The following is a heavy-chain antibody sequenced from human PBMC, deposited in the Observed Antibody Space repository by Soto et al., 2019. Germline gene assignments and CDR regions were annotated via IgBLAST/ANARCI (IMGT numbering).Heavy chain of an antibody. V-gene: IGHV3-11*01. CDR3: AGFKEGNILGLRWLDP. J-gene: IGHJ5*02. Sequence: WGSLRVPWVSSVVDFRVSYMSWLGQAPGKGLEWISYISDTGRTIHYADSVKGRFVISRDNSKDSLYLQMNDLRADDTAVYYCAGFKEGNILGLRWLDPWGQGTRVTVSS. CDR2: ISDTGRTI. D-gene: IGHD4-4*01. CDR1: VVDFRVSY.